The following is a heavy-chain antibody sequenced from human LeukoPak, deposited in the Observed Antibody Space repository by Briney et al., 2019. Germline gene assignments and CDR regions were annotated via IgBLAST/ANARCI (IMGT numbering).Heavy chain of an antibody. Sequence: GGSLRLSCAASGFTFSSYWMSSVRQAPGKGLEWVANIKQDGSEKYYVDSVKGRFTLSRDNAKNSLYLQMNSLRAEDTAVYYCARGEYSGGPYYYYGMDVWGKGTTVTVSS. D-gene: IGHD6-6*01. CDR3: ARGEYSGGPYYYYGMDV. V-gene: IGHV3-7*03. J-gene: IGHJ6*04. CDR2: IKQDGSEK. CDR1: GFTFSSYW.